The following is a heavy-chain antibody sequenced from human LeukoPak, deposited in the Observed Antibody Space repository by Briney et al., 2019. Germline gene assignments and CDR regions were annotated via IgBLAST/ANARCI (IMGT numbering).Heavy chain of an antibody. Sequence: GASVTVSYKASGYSFTSYGITWVRQAPGQGLEWMGWISAYNGNTNYAQKLQGRVTMTTDTSTSTAYMELRSLRSDDTAVYYCARTYDSSGYYYLYWGQGPLVTVSS. D-gene: IGHD3-22*01. CDR1: GYSFTSYG. J-gene: IGHJ4*02. CDR3: ARTYDSSGYYYLY. CDR2: ISAYNGNT. V-gene: IGHV1-18*01.